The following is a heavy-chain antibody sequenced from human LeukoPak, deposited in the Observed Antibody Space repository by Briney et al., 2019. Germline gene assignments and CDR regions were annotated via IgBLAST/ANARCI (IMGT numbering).Heavy chain of an antibody. V-gene: IGHV4-59*12. CDR3: ARARRQWLVGPHIRGDNPPFYYDY. Sequence: PSKTLSLTCTVSGGSISSYYWSWIRQPPGKGLEWIGYIYYSGSTYYNPSLRSRVTISVDTSKNQFSLKLRSVTAADTAVYYCARARRQWLVGPHIRGDNPPFYYDYWGQGILVTVSS. D-gene: IGHD6-19*01. CDR2: IYYSGST. J-gene: IGHJ4*02. CDR1: GGSISSYY.